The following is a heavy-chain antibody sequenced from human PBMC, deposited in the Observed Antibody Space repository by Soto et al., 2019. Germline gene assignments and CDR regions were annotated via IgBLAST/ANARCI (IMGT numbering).Heavy chain of an antibody. V-gene: IGHV3-48*03. CDR2: ISSSGSTI. Sequence: EVQLVESGGGLVQPGGSLRLSCAASGFTFSSYEMNWVRQAPGKGLEWVSYISSSGSTIYYADSVKGRFTISRDYAKNSLYLQMNSLRAEDTAVYYCARRRGDYYDSSGLFDYWGQGTLVTVSS. D-gene: IGHD3-22*01. J-gene: IGHJ4*02. CDR1: GFTFSSYE. CDR3: ARRRGDYYDSSGLFDY.